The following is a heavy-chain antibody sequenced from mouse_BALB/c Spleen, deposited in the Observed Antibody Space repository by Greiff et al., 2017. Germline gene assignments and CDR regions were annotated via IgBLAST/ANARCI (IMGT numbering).Heavy chain of an antibody. CDR1: GYSFTGYF. Sequence: EVQLQQSGPELVKPGASVKISCKASGYSFTGYFMNWVMQSHGKSLEWIGRINPYNGDTFYNQKFKGKATLTVDKSSSTAHMELRSLASEDSAVYYCARSGDYGYGWYFDVWGAGTTVTVSS. J-gene: IGHJ1*01. CDR2: INPYNGDT. CDR3: ARSGDYGYGWYFDV. V-gene: IGHV1-20*02. D-gene: IGHD1-2*01.